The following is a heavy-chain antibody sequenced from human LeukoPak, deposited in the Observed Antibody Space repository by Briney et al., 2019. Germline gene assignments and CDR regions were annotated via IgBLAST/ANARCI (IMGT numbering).Heavy chain of an antibody. V-gene: IGHV4-4*07. CDR2: IHTSGST. CDR1: GGSISSYY. D-gene: IGHD3-10*01. CDR3: ARDSYYYGSGSYYLDY. J-gene: IGHJ4*02. Sequence: SETLSLTCTVSGGSISSYYWSWIRQPAGKGLEWIGSIHTSGSTNYNPSLKSRVTMSGDTSKNQFSLKLRSVTAADTAVYYCARDSYYYGSGSYYLDYWGQGTLVTVSS.